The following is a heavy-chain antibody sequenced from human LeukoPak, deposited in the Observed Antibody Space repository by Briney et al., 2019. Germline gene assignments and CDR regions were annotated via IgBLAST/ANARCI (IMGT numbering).Heavy chain of an antibody. Sequence: SETLSPTCTVSGGSISSGDYYWSWIRQPPGKGLEWIGYIYYTGHTYYNPSLESRVTISVDTSKNQFSLKLSSVTAADTAVYYCARDRLSVGKFRHDAFDIWGQGTMVTVSS. J-gene: IGHJ3*02. D-gene: IGHD3-10*01. CDR2: IYYTGHT. V-gene: IGHV4-30-4*01. CDR1: GGSISSGDYY. CDR3: ARDRLSVGKFRHDAFDI.